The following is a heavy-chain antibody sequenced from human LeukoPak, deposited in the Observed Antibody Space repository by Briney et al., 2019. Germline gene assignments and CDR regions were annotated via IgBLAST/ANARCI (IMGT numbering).Heavy chain of an antibody. Sequence: GASVKVSCKASGGAFSSYAISWVRQAPGQGLEWMGGIIPIFGTANYAQKFQGRVTITTDESTSTAYMELSSLRSEDTAVYYCARGGYSSVRQTPNWFDPWGQGTLVTVSS. V-gene: IGHV1-69*05. D-gene: IGHD6-25*01. CDR2: IIPIFGTA. CDR1: GGAFSSYA. J-gene: IGHJ5*02. CDR3: ARGGYSSVRQTPNWFDP.